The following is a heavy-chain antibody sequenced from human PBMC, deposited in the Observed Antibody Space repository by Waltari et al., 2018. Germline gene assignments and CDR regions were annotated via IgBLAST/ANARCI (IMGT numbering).Heavy chain of an antibody. D-gene: IGHD5-18*01. CDR3: ARSRRRSDTAMVNAFDI. Sequence: QVQLVQSGAEVKKPGSSVKVSCKASGGTFSSYAISWVRQAPGQGLEWMGGISPILCTANYGRKSQGRVTISADKYTSTAYMGLSSLRSEDTAVYYCARSRRRSDTAMVNAFDIWGQGTMVTVSS. CDR2: ISPILCTA. V-gene: IGHV1-69*14. CDR1: GGTFSSYA. J-gene: IGHJ3*02.